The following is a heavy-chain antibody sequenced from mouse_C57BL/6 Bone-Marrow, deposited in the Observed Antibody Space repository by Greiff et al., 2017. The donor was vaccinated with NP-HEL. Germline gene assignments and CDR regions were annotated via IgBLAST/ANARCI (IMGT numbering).Heavy chain of an antibody. CDR1: GYTFTSYW. J-gene: IGHJ3*01. CDR2: IDPNSGGT. D-gene: IGHD4-1*01. Sequence: QVHVKQPGAELVKPGASVKLSCKASGYTFTSYWMHWVKQRPGRGLEWIGRIDPNSGGTKYNEKFKSKATLTVDKPSSTAYMQLSSLTSEDSAVYYCARDRTGTFAYWGQGTLVTVSA. CDR3: ARDRTGTFAY. V-gene: IGHV1-72*01.